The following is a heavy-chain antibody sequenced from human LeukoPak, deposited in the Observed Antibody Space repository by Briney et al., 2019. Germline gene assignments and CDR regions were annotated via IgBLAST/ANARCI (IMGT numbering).Heavy chain of an antibody. D-gene: IGHD6-19*01. CDR3: ARDRQWLVRLPFDY. J-gene: IGHJ4*02. CDR2: IGTSGRTI. Sequence: GGSLRLSCAASGFTFSSFEMNWVRQAPGKGLEWVSYIGTSGRTIYYADSVKGRFTISRDNAENSLYLQMNSLRAEDTAVYYCARDRQWLVRLPFDYWGQGILATVSS. V-gene: IGHV3-48*03. CDR1: GFTFSSFE.